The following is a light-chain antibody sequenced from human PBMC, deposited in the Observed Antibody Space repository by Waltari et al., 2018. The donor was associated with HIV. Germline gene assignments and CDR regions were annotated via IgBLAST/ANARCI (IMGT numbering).Light chain of an antibody. Sequence: QSALTQPRSVSGSPGQSVTMSCSGTSSDVGGYKYVSWYQQHPGKAPKLLIYDVNKRPSGASDRFSGSKSGNTASLTISGLQVEDEADYYCCSYAGSYTYVVLGGGTKLTVL. CDR3: CSYAGSYTYVV. CDR2: DVN. J-gene: IGLJ2*01. CDR1: SSDVGGYKY. V-gene: IGLV2-11*01.